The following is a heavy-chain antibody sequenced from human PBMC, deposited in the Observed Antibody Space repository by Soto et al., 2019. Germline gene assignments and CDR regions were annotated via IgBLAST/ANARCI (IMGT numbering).Heavy chain of an antibody. D-gene: IGHD3-16*02. V-gene: IGHV1-69*01. CDR2: IVPIFGTP. CDR1: GDMFSSYA. CDR3: ARDRKNREDYNYRLFD. J-gene: IGHJ4*02. Sequence: QVQLVQSGSEVKKPGSSVKVSCKSSGDMFSSYAISWVRQAPGQGLEWMGGIVPIFGTPRYAPKFQDRVTITADESTNTAYMELSRLRSQDTAVYYCARDRKNREDYNYRLFDWGQGTLVAV.